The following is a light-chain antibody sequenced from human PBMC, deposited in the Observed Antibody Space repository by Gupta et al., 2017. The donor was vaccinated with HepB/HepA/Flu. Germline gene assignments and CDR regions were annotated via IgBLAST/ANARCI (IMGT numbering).Light chain of an antibody. CDR1: SSDVGSYNL. V-gene: IGLV2-23*02. CDR2: EVS. CDR3: CSYAGSRTFVV. Sequence: QSALTQPASVSGSPRQSITISCTGTSSDVGSYNLVSWYQQHPGKAPKRVIYEVSKRPSGVSDRFAGSKSGNTDSLTISGLQAEDEADYYCCSYAGSRTFVVFGGGTKLTVL. J-gene: IGLJ2*01.